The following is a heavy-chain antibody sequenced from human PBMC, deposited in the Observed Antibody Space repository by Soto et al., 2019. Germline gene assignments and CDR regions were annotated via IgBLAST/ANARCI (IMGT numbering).Heavy chain of an antibody. V-gene: IGHV4-59*01. CDR3: ARDAPYGMDF. J-gene: IGHJ6*02. CDR2: IYYSGST. Sequence: QVQLQESGPGLVKPSETLSLTCTVSGGSISSYYWSWIRQPPGKGLEWIGYIYYSGSTNYNPSLKIRVTIAVDTSKNLFSLNLSSVTAADTALYFCARDAPYGMDFWGQGTMVTVSS. CDR1: GGSISSYY.